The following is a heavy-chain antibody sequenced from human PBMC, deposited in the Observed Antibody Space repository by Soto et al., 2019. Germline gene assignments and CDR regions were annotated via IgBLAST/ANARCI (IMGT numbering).Heavy chain of an antibody. CDR2: IYYSGST. D-gene: IGHD5-12*01. CDR3: ARTKYGGYVTAAPGLYYFDY. CDR1: GGSISSYY. J-gene: IGHJ4*02. Sequence: SETLSLTCTVSGGSISSYYWSWIRQPPGKGLEWIGYIYYSGSTNYNPSLKSRVTISVDTSKNQFSLKLSSVTAADTAVYYCARTKYGGYVTAAPGLYYFDYWGQGTLVTVSS. V-gene: IGHV4-59*01.